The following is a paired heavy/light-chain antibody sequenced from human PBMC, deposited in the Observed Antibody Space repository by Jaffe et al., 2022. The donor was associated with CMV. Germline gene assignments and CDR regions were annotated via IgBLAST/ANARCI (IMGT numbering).Heavy chain of an antibody. V-gene: IGHV3-23*04. CDR1: GFSFSHYA. D-gene: IGHD6-19*01. CDR2: ISDGGGGT. Sequence: EVQLVDSGGGLVPPGGSLRLSCAASGFSFSHYAMSWVRQAPGKGLEWVSGISDGGGGTKYADSVKGRFTISRDNSQNTLHLQMNSLRAEDTGLYFCAKGWIGYPSGWCHFDSWGQGTLVTVSS. CDR3: AKGWIGYPSGWCHFDS. J-gene: IGHJ4*02.
Light chain of an antibody. Sequence: QSALTQPASMSGSPGQSITISCTGSTSDIGTYDLVAWYQHHPGEVPKLITYEVTKRPSGVSGRFSGSKSGNTASLTISGLQTEDEADYYCSSYAGSSSPCVFGGGTKVTVL. CDR2: EVT. CDR1: TSDIGTYDL. V-gene: IGLV2-23*02. J-gene: IGLJ3*02. CDR3: SSYAGSSSPCV.